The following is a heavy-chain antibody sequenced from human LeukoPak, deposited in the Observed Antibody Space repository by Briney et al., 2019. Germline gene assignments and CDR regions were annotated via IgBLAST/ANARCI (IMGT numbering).Heavy chain of an antibody. J-gene: IGHJ4*03. CDR1: GYSVNSLDL. V-gene: IGHV4-4*02. CDR2: MYLSGTT. Sequence: VKPSGTLSLTCTVSGYSVNSLDLWSWVRQPPGKGLEWIGEMYLSGTTHSNPSVKSRVTISIDKSKNQFLLNLSSVTAADTAVYYCAGLVGRYSSGLYYYYFDYWGQGTLVTVSS. CDR3: AGLVGRYSSGLYYYYFDY. D-gene: IGHD3-22*01.